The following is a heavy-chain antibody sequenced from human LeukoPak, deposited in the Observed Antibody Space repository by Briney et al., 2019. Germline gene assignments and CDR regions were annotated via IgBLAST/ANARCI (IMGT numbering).Heavy chain of an antibody. CDR2: IKQDGSET. J-gene: IGHJ4*02. D-gene: IGHD1-1*01. CDR3: ARGVPTGIDYFDY. Sequence: GGSLRLSCAASGFPFHTSWMTWVRQAPGKGLEWVANIKQDGSETYYVDSVNGRFTISRDNAKNTLYLQMSSLRAEDTAVYYCARGVPTGIDYFDYWGQGTLATVSS. CDR1: GFPFHTSW. V-gene: IGHV3-7*01.